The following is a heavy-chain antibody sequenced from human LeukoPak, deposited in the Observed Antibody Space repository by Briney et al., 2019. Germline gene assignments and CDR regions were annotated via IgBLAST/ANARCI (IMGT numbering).Heavy chain of an antibody. D-gene: IGHD5-18*01. CDR3: AAGPPGYSYGYYYYYMDV. Sequence: SVKVSCKASGFTFTSSAMQWVRQARGQRLEWIGWIVVGSGNTNYAQKFQERVAITRDMSTSTAYMELSSLRSEDTAVYHCAAGPPGYSYGYYYYYMDVWGKGTTVTTSS. CDR1: GFTFTSSA. V-gene: IGHV1-58*02. CDR2: IVVGSGNT. J-gene: IGHJ6*03.